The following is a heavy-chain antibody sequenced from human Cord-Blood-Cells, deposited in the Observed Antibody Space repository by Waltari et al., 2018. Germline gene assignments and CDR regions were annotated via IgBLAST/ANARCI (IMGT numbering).Heavy chain of an antibody. Sequence: QLQLQESGPGLVKPSETLSLTCTVSGGSISSSSYYWGWFRQPPRKGLEWIGSIYYSGSTYYNPSLKSRVTISVDTSKNQFSLKLSSVTAADTAVYYCASSHRVVRGVIIYFQHWGQGTLVTVSS. V-gene: IGHV4-39*01. D-gene: IGHD3-10*01. CDR3: ASSHRVVRGVIIYFQH. CDR2: IYYSGST. CDR1: GGSISSSSYY. J-gene: IGHJ1*01.